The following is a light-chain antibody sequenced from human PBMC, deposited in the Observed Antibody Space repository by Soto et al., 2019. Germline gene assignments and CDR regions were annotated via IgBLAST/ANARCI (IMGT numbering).Light chain of an antibody. CDR1: QSVTNSY. J-gene: IGKJ1*01. CDR3: QQYASSRT. CDR2: GAS. Sequence: EIVLTQSPATLSLSPGERATLSCRASQSVTNSYLAWFQQKPGQAPRLLMYGASSRATGIPDRFSGSGSGTDFTLTITRLEPEDFAVYYCQQYASSRTFGQGTKVDI. V-gene: IGKV3-20*01.